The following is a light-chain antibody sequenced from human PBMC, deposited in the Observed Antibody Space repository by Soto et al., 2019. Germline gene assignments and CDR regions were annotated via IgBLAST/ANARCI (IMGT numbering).Light chain of an antibody. CDR1: SSNIGSNY. CDR2: RNN. CDR3: AAWDDSLSGVV. Sequence: QSVLTQPPSASGTPGQRVTISCSGSSSNIGSNYVYWYQQLPGTVPQLLIYRNNERPSGVPDRFSGSKTGTNASLAISGRRSEDEDDYYCAAWDDSLSGVVFGGGTKLTVL. J-gene: IGLJ2*01. V-gene: IGLV1-47*01.